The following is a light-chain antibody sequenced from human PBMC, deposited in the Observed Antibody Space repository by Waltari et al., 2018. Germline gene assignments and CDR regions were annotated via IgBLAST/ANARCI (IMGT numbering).Light chain of an antibody. CDR1: QSVSSY. V-gene: IGKV3-11*01. J-gene: IGKJ4*01. CDR3: QQRYNWPLT. CDR2: DAS. Sequence: EIVLTQSPATLSLSPGERATLSCRASQSVSSYLARYHRKPGQAPRPLIYDASNSATGIPARFSRSGSGTDFTLTISCLEPEDFAVYYCQQRYNWPLTFGGGTK.